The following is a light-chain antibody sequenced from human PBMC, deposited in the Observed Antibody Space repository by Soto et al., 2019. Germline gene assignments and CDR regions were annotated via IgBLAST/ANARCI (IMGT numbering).Light chain of an antibody. Sequence: SYELTQPPSVSVAPGQTARITCGGNNIGSKSGHWYQQKPGHAPVLVVYDDSDRPSGVPGRFSGSNSGTSATLAITGVEAGDEADYYCQACDSSRGVAVFGGGTKLTVL. J-gene: IGLJ2*01. CDR3: QACDSSRGVAV. V-gene: IGLV3-21*02. CDR2: DDS. CDR1: NIGSKS.